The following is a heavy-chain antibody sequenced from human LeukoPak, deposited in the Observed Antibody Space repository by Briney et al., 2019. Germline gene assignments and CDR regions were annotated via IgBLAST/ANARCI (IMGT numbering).Heavy chain of an antibody. CDR2: IYYSGST. Sequence: GSLRLSCAASGFTFSSYSMNWIRQPPGKGLEWIGYIYYSGSTNYNPSPKSRVTISVDTSKNQFSLKLSSVTAADTAVYYCARAPGDSSSWYSGLDAFDIWGQGTMVTVSS. J-gene: IGHJ3*02. CDR3: ARAPGDSSSWYSGLDAFDI. CDR1: GFTFSSYS. D-gene: IGHD6-13*01. V-gene: IGHV4-59*01.